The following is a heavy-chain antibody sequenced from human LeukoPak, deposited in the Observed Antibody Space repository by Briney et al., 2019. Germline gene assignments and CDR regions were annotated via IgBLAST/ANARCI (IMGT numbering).Heavy chain of an antibody. CDR1: AFTFSSYS. V-gene: IGHV3-48*04. CDR3: ARDRWGLYYGSGATHTYYYYYMDV. Sequence: GGSLRLSCAASAFTFSSYSMNWVRQAPGKGLEWVSYISSSGSTIYYADSVKGRFTISRDNAKNSLYLQMNSLRAEDTAVYYCARDRWGLYYGSGATHTYYYYYMDVWGKGTTVTISS. J-gene: IGHJ6*03. CDR2: ISSSGSTI. D-gene: IGHD3-10*01.